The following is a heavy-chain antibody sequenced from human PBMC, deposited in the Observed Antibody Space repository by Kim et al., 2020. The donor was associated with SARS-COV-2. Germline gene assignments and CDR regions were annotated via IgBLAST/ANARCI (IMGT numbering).Heavy chain of an antibody. J-gene: IGHJ3*02. CDR3: ARVYSNSHDAFDI. Sequence: YADSVKGRFTISRDNAKNSLYLQMNSLRAEDTALYYCARVYSNSHDAFDIWGQGTMVTVSS. V-gene: IGHV3-20*03. D-gene: IGHD4-4*01.